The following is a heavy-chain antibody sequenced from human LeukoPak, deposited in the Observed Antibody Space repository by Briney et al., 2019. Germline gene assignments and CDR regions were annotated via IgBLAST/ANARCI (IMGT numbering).Heavy chain of an antibody. V-gene: IGHV3-33*01. Sequence: GRSLRLSCVASGFIFSSNGMHWVRQAPGKGLEWVAVIWYDGSNKYYADSVKGRFTISGDNSKNTLYLQMNSLRAEDTAVYYCARAEKIAVAGMGYYFDYWGQGTLVTVSS. D-gene: IGHD6-19*01. CDR3: ARAEKIAVAGMGYYFDY. CDR1: GFIFSSNG. J-gene: IGHJ4*02. CDR2: IWYDGSNK.